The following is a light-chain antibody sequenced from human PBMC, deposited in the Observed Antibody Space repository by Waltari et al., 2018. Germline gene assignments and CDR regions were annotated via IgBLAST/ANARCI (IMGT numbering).Light chain of an antibody. V-gene: IGKV1-9*01. J-gene: IGKJ4*01. CDR2: AAS. Sequence: DIQLTQSPSFLSASVGDRVSITCRASQDISTYLAWYQQKPGKAPKFLIYAASTLQGGVPSRFSGGGSGTEFTLTISSLQPEDFAIYHCQQVNSYPLTFGGGTKVEI. CDR1: QDISTY. CDR3: QQVNSYPLT.